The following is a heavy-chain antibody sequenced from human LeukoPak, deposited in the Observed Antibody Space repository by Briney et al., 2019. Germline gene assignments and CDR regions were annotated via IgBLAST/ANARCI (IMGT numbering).Heavy chain of an antibody. V-gene: IGHV4-59*08. CDR3: ARSTGYRYYYYYYGMDV. Sequence: SETLSLTCTVSGGSISSYYWSWIRQPPGKGLEWIGCIYYSGSTNYNPSLKSRVTISVDTSKNQFSLKLSSVTAADTAVYYCARSTGYRYYYYYYGMDVWGQGTTVTVSS. J-gene: IGHJ6*02. D-gene: IGHD6-13*01. CDR2: IYYSGST. CDR1: GGSISSYY.